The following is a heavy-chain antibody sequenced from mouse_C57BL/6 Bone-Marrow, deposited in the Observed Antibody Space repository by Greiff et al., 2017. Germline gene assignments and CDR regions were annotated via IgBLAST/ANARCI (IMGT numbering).Heavy chain of an antibody. J-gene: IGHJ1*03. D-gene: IGHD2-5*01. V-gene: IGHV5-17*01. CDR2: ISSGSSTI. Sequence: EVQLVESGGGLVKPGGSLKLSCAASGFTFSDYGMHWVRQAPEKGLEWVAYISSGSSTIYYADTVKGRFTISRDNAKNTLFLQMTSLRSEDTAMYYCARPGYRNYVGYWYFDVWGTGTTVTVSS. CDR3: ARPGYRNYVGYWYFDV. CDR1: GFTFSDYG.